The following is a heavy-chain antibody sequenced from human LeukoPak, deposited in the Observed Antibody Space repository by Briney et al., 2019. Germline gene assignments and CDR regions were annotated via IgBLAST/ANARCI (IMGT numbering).Heavy chain of an antibody. CDR1: GFTFSVYG. V-gene: IGHV3-33*01. CDR3: ARENWNVAKYVLDI. Sequence: GRSLRLSCAASGFTFSVYGMHWVRHAPGRGLDLLTAIRYDGTETAYADSVKGQFTISRDNSRNTLYLQMNSLRVEDTAIYYCARENWNVAKYVLDIWGQGTLVSVAS. D-gene: IGHD1-1*01. CDR2: IRYDGTET. J-gene: IGHJ3*02.